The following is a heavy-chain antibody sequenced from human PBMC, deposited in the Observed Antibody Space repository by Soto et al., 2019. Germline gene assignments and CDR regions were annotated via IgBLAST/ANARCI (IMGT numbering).Heavy chain of an antibody. CDR3: AQVSRYTSGWYGSGWGNFDY. J-gene: IGHJ4*02. CDR1: GFTFDSHG. D-gene: IGHD6-19*01. CDR2: ISSHGSNT. Sequence: QVQLVESGGGVVQPGKSLRLSCAASGFTFDSHGMHWVRQSPGKGLEWVAAISSHGSNTYYADSVKGRFTIYRDNSMHTLFLQMNSLRAEDKAIYYCAQVSRYTSGWYGSGWGNFDYWGQGTVVSVSS. V-gene: IGHV3-30*18.